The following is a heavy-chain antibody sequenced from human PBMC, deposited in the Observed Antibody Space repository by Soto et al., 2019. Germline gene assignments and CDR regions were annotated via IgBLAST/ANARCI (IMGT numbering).Heavy chain of an antibody. CDR1: GGTFSSYT. Sequence: QVQLVQSGAEVKKPGSSVKVSCKASGGTFSSYTITWVRQAPGQGLEWMGRIIPILGIANYAHKFQGRVTMTADKSTGTAYIELSSLRSEDTAVYYCLNLPHYCGQGTLVTVSS. CDR3: LNLPHY. V-gene: IGHV1-69*02. J-gene: IGHJ4*02. CDR2: IIPILGIA.